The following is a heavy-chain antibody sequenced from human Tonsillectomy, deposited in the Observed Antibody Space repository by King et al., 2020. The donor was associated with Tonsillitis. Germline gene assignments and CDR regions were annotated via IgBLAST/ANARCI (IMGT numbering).Heavy chain of an antibody. V-gene: IGHV1-18*01. Sequence: QLVQSGAEVKKPGASVKVSCKASGYTFTSYGISWVRQAPGQGLEWMGWISAYNGNTNYAQKLQGRVTMTTDTSTSTAYMELRSLRSDDTAVYYCAREIPPPKIDYEILTGANNWFDPWGQGTLVTVSS. CDR3: AREIPPPKIDYEILTGANNWFDP. J-gene: IGHJ5*02. D-gene: IGHD3-9*01. CDR2: ISAYNGNT. CDR1: GYTFTSYG.